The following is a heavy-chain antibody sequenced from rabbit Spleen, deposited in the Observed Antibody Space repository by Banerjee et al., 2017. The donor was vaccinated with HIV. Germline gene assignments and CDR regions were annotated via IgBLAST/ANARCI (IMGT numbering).Heavy chain of an antibody. CDR3: ARDSGSSFSSYGMDL. D-gene: IGHD8-1*01. V-gene: IGHV1S45*01. CDR2: IDSGSSGFT. CDR1: GFSFSSNSW. Sequence: QEQLEESGGDLVKPGASLTLTCTAPGFSFSSNSWICWVRQAPGKGLEWIACIDSGSSGFTYFASWAKGRFTISKTSSTTVTLQMTSLTAADTATYFCARDSGSSFSSYGMDLWGPGTLVTVS. J-gene: IGHJ6*01.